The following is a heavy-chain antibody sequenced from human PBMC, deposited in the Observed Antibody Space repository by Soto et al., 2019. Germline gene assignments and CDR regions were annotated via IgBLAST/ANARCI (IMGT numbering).Heavy chain of an antibody. J-gene: IGHJ4*02. Sequence: SETLSLTCAVYGGSFSGYYRSWIRPPPGKGLEWIGEINHSGSTNYNPSLKSRVTISVDTSKNQFSLKLSSVTAADTAVYYCARGSRITMVRGIFDYWGQGTLVTVSS. CDR3: ARGSRITMVRGIFDY. D-gene: IGHD3-10*01. CDR1: GGSFSGYY. V-gene: IGHV4-34*01. CDR2: INHSGST.